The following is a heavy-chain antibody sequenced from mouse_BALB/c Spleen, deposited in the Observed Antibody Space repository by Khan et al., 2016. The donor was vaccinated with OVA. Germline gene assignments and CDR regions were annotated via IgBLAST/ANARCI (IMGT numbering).Heavy chain of an antibody. CDR2: IWSDGST. Sequence: VQLKESGPGLVAPSQSLSITCTISGFSLTNYGVHWVRQPPGKGLEWLVVIWSDGSTTYNSALKSRLIISKDNSQSQVFLKMNSLQTDDSAIYYCARQPYYHYYIMDYWGQGTSVTVSS. V-gene: IGHV2-6-1*01. CDR3: ARQPYYHYYIMDY. D-gene: IGHD2-10*01. CDR1: GFSLTNYG. J-gene: IGHJ4*01.